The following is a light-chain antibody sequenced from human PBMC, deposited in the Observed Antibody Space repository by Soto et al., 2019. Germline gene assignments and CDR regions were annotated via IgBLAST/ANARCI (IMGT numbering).Light chain of an antibody. V-gene: IGLV2-14*01. CDR3: SYMRNSLYV. CDR1: SSDVGDYNY. CDR2: AVS. Sequence: QSALTQPASVSGSPGQSITISCTGTSSDVGDYNYVSWYQQHPGKAPKLMISAVSNRPSGVSDRFSSSKSGNTASLTISGLQAEDEADYYCSYMRNSLYVFGTGTKVTVL. J-gene: IGLJ1*01.